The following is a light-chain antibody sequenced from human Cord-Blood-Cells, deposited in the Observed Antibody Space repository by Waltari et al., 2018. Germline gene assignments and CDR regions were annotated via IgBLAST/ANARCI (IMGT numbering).Light chain of an antibody. J-gene: IGKJ4*01. Sequence: DIVMTQSPASLAVSLRERATLNCKSRPSVLYSSNNKNYLAWYQQKPGQPPKLLIYWASTRESGVPDRFSGSGSGTDFTLTISSLQAEDVAVYYCQQYYSTPPTFGGGTKVEIK. CDR2: WAS. CDR1: PSVLYSSNNKNY. CDR3: QQYYSTPPT. V-gene: IGKV4-1*01.